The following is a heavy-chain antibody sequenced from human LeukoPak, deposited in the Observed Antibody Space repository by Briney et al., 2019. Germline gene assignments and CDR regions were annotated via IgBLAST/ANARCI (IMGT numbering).Heavy chain of an antibody. CDR2: INHSGST. Sequence: PSETLSLTCAVYGGSFSGYYGSWIRQPPGKGLEWIGEINHSGSTNYNPSLKSRVTISVDTSKNQFSLKLSSVTAADTAVYYCARISSGYKYYYYYMDVWGKGTTVTVSS. J-gene: IGHJ6*03. CDR3: ARISSGYKYYYYYMDV. V-gene: IGHV4-34*01. CDR1: GGSFSGYY. D-gene: IGHD3-22*01.